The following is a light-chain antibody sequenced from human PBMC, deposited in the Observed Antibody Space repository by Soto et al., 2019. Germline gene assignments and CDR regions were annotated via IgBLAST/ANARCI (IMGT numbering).Light chain of an antibody. CDR1: QDIRNY. CDR3: QHYDHLPPLS. J-gene: IGKJ4*01. Sequence: DIQMTQSPSSLSASVGDRVTITCQASQDIRNYLNWYQQKPGKAPNLLIYDASNLRAGVPSRFSGSGSGTEVTFTISSLQPEDIATYYCQHYDHLPPLSFGGGTKVEIK. CDR2: DAS. V-gene: IGKV1-33*01.